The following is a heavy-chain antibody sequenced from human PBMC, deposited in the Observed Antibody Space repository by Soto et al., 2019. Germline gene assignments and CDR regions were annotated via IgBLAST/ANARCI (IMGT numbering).Heavy chain of an antibody. V-gene: IGHV3-30*18. Sequence: QVQLVESGGGVVQPGRSLRLSCAASGFTFSSYGMHWVRQAPGKGLEWVADISYDGSNKYYADSVKGRFTISRDNSKNTLYLQMNSLRAEDTAVYYCAKAAQLPKGGLDYWGQGTLVTVSS. J-gene: IGHJ4*02. CDR1: GFTFSSYG. CDR3: AKAAQLPKGGLDY. CDR2: ISYDGSNK. D-gene: IGHD2-2*01.